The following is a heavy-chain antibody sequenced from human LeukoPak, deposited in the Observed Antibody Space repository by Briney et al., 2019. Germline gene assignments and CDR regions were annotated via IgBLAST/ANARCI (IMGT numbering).Heavy chain of an antibody. Sequence: PGGSLRLSCAVSGVAVSNVWMSWVRQAPGKGLEWVGRIQSKTDGGTTDYAAPVKGRFTISRDESKNMLHLQMNSLKTEDTAIYYCTTGGHYFGSWGQGTLVTVSS. D-gene: IGHD3-10*01. CDR3: TTGGHYFGS. V-gene: IGHV3-15*01. CDR2: IQSKTDGGTT. J-gene: IGHJ4*02. CDR1: GVAVSNVW.